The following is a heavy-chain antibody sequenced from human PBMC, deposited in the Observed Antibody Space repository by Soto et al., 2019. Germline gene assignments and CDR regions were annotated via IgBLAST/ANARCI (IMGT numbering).Heavy chain of an antibody. D-gene: IGHD1-26*01. CDR3: ARVPIVGATEGVYYFDY. CDR2: IIPIFGTA. CDR1: GGTFSSYA. Sequence: QVQLVQSGAEVKKPGSSVKVSCKASGGTFSSYAISWVRQAPGQGLEWMGGIIPIFGTANYAQKFQGRVTSTADESTSTAYMELSSLRSEDTAVYDCARVPIVGATEGVYYFDYGGQGTLVTVSS. J-gene: IGHJ4*02. V-gene: IGHV1-69*12.